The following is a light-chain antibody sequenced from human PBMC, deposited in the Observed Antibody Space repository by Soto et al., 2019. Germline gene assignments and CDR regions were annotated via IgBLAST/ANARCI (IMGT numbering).Light chain of an antibody. CDR2: GAS. V-gene: IGKV3-20*01. J-gene: IGKJ3*01. CDR1: QSVNSNY. CDR3: QQYRSSPPEFT. Sequence: EMVLTQSPGALSVSPGERVTLSCRASQSVNSNYVAWYQQRPGQAPRLLIFGASYRASGIPDRFSGSGSGTDFTLTISRLEPGDFAVYYCQQYRSSPPEFTFGPGTKVDRK.